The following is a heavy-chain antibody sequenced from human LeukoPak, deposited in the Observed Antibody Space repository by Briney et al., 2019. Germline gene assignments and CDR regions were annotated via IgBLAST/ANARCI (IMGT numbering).Heavy chain of an antibody. CDR2: INQDGSEK. D-gene: IGHD5-18*01. CDR1: GSTFDDYA. J-gene: IGHJ4*02. CDR3: ARSLWPEDC. Sequence: GGSLRLSCAASGSTFDDYAMHWVRQAPGKGLEWVANINQDGSEKNYVDSVKGRFTISRDNAKTSFYLQMNSLRAEDTAVCYCARSLWPEDCWGQGTLVTVSS. V-gene: IGHV3-7*01.